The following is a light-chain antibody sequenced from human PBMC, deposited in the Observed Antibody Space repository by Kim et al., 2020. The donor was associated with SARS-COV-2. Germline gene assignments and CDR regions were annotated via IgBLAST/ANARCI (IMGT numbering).Light chain of an antibody. J-gene: IGLJ1*01. Sequence: PGKTARIACGGDTIGIKNVHWYQQRPGQAPVLVIYYDRDRPSGIPERFSGSNSGNTATLTISRVEAGDEADYYCQVWDSSNDHYVFGTGTKVTVL. CDR2: YDR. CDR1: TIGIKN. V-gene: IGLV3-21*04. CDR3: QVWDSSNDHYV.